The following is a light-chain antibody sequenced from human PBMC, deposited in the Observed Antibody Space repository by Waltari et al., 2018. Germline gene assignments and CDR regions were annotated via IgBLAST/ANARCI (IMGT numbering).Light chain of an antibody. V-gene: IGKV1-39*01. CDR3: QQSYGTPRT. CDR1: QNIRSF. CDR2: AAS. Sequence: DIQMTQSPSSLSASVGDRVTITCRASQNIRSFLNWYQQKPGKAPKFLIYAASSLHSGDPSRFSGSGSGTDFTLTISSLQPEDFATYYCQQSYGTPRTFGQGTKVEIK. J-gene: IGKJ1*01.